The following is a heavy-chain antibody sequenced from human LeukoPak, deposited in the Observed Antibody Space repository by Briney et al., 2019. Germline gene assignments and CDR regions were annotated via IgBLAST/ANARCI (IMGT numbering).Heavy chain of an antibody. CDR2: ISAYNGNT. J-gene: IGHJ6*03. D-gene: IGHD3-16*01. CDR1: GYTFTSYG. V-gene: IGHV1-18*01. CDR3: ARTPTRLWYYYYYMDV. Sequence: ASVKVSCKASGYTFTSYGISWVRQAPGQGLEWMGWISAYNGNTNYAQKLQGRGTMTTDTSTSPDYMELRSLRSDDTAVYYCARTPTRLWYYYYYMDVWGKGTTVTVSS.